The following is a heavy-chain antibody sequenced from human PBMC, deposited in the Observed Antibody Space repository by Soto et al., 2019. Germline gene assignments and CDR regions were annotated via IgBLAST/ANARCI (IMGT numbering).Heavy chain of an antibody. CDR3: AKEGRYCTNGVCYEYFQH. CDR2: ISWDGGST. J-gene: IGHJ1*01. V-gene: IGHV3-43*01. CDR1: GFTFDDYT. Sequence: GGSLRISCAASGFTFDDYTMHWVRQAPGKGLEWVSLISWDGGSTYYADSVKGRFTISRDNSKNSLYLQMNSLRTEDTALYYCAKEGRYCTNGVCYEYFQHWGQGALVTVS. D-gene: IGHD2-8*01.